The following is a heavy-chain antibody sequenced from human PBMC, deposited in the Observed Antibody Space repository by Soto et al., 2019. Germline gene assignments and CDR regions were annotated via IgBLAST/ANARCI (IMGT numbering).Heavy chain of an antibody. CDR3: ARSNYYDSSGYSWGQY. V-gene: IGHV3-33*01. J-gene: IGHJ4*02. D-gene: IGHD3-22*01. CDR1: GFTFSSYG. CDR2: IWYDGSNK. Sequence: QVQLVESGGGVVQPGRSLRLSCAASGFTFSSYGMHWVRQAPGKGLEWVAVIWYDGSNKYYADSVKGRFTISRDNSEKTLYLQMNSQRAEETEVDDCARSNYYDSSGYSWGQYWGQGTLVTVSS.